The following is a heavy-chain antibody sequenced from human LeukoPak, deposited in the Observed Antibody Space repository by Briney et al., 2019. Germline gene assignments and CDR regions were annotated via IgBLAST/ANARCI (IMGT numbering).Heavy chain of an antibody. D-gene: IGHD3-10*01. CDR2: INPNSGGT. Sequence: ASVKVSCKASGYTFTGYYMHWVRQAPGQGLGWMGWINPNSGGTNYAQKFQGRVTMTRDTSISTAYMELSRLRSDDTAVYYCAAARYYGSGSYYFDYWGQGTLVTVSS. CDR3: AAARYYGSGSYYFDY. V-gene: IGHV1-2*02. J-gene: IGHJ4*02. CDR1: GYTFTGYY.